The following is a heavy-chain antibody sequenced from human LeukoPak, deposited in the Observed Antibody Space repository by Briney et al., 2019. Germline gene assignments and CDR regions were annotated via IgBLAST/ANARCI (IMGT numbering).Heavy chain of an antibody. J-gene: IGHJ6*02. CDR1: GGSISSSSYY. CDR2: IYYSGST. CDR3: ARFRTSSLDGMDV. D-gene: IGHD3-10*01. Sequence: PSETLSLTCTVSGGSISSSSYYWGWIRQPPGKGLEWIGSIYYSGSTYYNPSLKSRVTISVDTSKNQFSLKLSSVTAADTAVYYCARFRTSSLDGMDVWGQGTTVTVSS. V-gene: IGHV4-39*07.